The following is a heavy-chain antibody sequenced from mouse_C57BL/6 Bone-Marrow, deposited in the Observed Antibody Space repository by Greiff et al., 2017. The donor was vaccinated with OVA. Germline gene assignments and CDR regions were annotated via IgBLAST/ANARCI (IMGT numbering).Heavy chain of an antibody. J-gene: IGHJ4*01. Sequence: EVKLVASGGGLVQSGRSLRPSCATSGFTFSDFYMEWVRQAPGKGLEWIAASRNKANDYTTEYSASVKGRFIVSRDTSQSILYLQMNALRAEDTAIYYSARYYYAMDYWGQGTSVTVSS. V-gene: IGHV7-1*01. CDR1: GFTFSDFY. CDR3: ARYYYAMDY. CDR2: SRNKANDYTT.